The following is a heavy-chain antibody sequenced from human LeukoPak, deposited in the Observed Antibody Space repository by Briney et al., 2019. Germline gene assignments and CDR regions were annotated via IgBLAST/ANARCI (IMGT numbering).Heavy chain of an antibody. D-gene: IGHD1-7*01. CDR3: ARGPNYSHYYMDV. Sequence: GRSLRLSCAASGFTFRSYAMHWVRQAPGKGLEWVSYIDRSGSTIHYEDSVKGRFTISRDNAKNSLYLQMNSLRAEDTALYYCARGPNYSHYYMDVWGKGTTVTVSS. CDR2: IDRSGSTI. J-gene: IGHJ6*03. V-gene: IGHV3-48*04. CDR1: GFTFRSYA.